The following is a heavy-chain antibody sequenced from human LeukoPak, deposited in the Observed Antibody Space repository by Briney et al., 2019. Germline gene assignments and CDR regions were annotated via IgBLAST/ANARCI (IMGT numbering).Heavy chain of an antibody. J-gene: IGHJ4*02. D-gene: IGHD3-10*01. Sequence: GGSLRLSCAASEFTVSSNHMTWVRQAPGKGLEWVSAIYSGASTSYADSVKGRFTISRDNSKNTLYLQMHNLRAEDTAVYFCARALMVRGVTFYFDSWGQGTLVTVSS. CDR2: IYSGAST. CDR3: ARALMVRGVTFYFDS. CDR1: EFTVSSNH. V-gene: IGHV3-53*01.